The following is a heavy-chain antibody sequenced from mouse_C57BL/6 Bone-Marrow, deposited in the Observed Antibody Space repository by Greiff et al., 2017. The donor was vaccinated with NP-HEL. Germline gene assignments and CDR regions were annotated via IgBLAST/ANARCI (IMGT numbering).Heavy chain of an antibody. CDR3: ARRGGSSYVGFDY. CDR2: ILPGSGST. V-gene: IGHV1-9*01. J-gene: IGHJ2*01. CDR1: GYTFTGYW. Sequence: QVQLQQSGAELMKPGASVKLSCKATGYTFTGYWIEWVKQRPGHGLEWIGEILPGSGSTNYNEKFKGKATLTADKSSSTAYMQLSSLTSEDSAVYFCARRGGSSYVGFDYWGQGTTLTVSS. D-gene: IGHD1-1*01.